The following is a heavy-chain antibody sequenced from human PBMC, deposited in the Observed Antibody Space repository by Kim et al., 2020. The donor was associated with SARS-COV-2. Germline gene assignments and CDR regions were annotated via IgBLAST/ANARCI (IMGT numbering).Heavy chain of an antibody. CDR3: ARVRGRSGWFDF. V-gene: IGHV6-1*01. J-gene: IGHJ4*02. D-gene: IGHD6-19*01. CDR2: TYYRSKWYN. Sequence: SQTLSLTCAISGDSVSTNSVAWHWIRQSPSRGLEWLGRTYYRSKWYNDYAVSVQSRITITPDTSENQFSLQLTSVTPEDTAVYYCARVRGRSGWFDFWGQGTLVTVSS. CDR1: GDSVSTNSVA.